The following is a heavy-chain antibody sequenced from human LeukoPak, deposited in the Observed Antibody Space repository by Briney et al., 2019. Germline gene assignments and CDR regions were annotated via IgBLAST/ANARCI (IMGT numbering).Heavy chain of an antibody. Sequence: PGGSLRLSCAAPGFTVSSNYMSWVRQAPGKGLGWVSVIASGGTTYYADSVKGRFTISRDNSKNTLYLQMDGVRAEDTAVYYCARGGDIVGSTRSAFDIWGQGTMVTVSS. J-gene: IGHJ3*02. D-gene: IGHD5-12*01. CDR2: IASGGTT. CDR3: ARGGDIVGSTRSAFDI. V-gene: IGHV3-53*01. CDR1: GFTVSSNY.